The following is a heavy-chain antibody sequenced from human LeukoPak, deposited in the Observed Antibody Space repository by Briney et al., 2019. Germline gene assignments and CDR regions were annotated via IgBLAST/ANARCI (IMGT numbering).Heavy chain of an antibody. D-gene: IGHD3-10*01. J-gene: IGHJ4*02. CDR3: AKNPMVRGVILPFYFDY. CDR1: GFAFSSYA. CDR2: ISGSGGST. V-gene: IGHV3-23*01. Sequence: GGSLRLSCAASGFAFSSYAMSWVRQAPGKGLEWVSAISGSGGSTYYADSVKGRFTISRDNSKNTLYLQMNSLRAEDTAVYYCAKNPMVRGVILPFYFDYWGQGTLVTVSS.